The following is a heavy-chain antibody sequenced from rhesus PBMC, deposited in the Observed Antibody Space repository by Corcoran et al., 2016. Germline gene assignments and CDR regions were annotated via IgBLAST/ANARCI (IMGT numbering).Heavy chain of an antibody. D-gene: IGHD2-21*01. Sequence: QVQLQESGPGLVKPLETLSLTCAVSGGSISSNYWSWIRQAPGKGLEWIGYIYGRGSSTNDNPTLQSSVTLSVDTSKHQLSMKLSSVTAADTAVYYCARHVASPFFDYWGQGVLVTVSS. J-gene: IGHJ4*01. CDR1: GGSISSNY. CDR3: ARHVASPFFDY. V-gene: IGHV4S11*01. CDR2: IYGRGSST.